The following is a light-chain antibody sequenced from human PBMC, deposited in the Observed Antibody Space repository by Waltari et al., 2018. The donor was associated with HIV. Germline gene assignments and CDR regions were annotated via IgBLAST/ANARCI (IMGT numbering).Light chain of an antibody. V-gene: IGLV2-11*01. Sequence: QSALPQPRSVSGSPGPSVTVSCTGTSNDVGGYNYVSWYQQHPGQAPKFIIFDVTARPSGIPDRFSGSKSGNTASLTISGLQAEDEADYYCCSYTGSKIYVFGTGTQVTVL. CDR1: SNDVGGYNY. J-gene: IGLJ1*01. CDR2: DVT. CDR3: CSYTGSKIYV.